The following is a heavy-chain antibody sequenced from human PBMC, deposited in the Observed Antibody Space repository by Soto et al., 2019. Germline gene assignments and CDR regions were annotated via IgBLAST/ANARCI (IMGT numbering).Heavy chain of an antibody. CDR2: IGTAGDT. CDR3: ARSPPGGYHYYYGMDV. V-gene: IGHV3-13*04. CDR1: GFTFSSYD. D-gene: IGHD3-22*01. Sequence: GGSLRLSCAASGFTFSSYDMQWVRQATGRGLEWVSAIGTAGDTYYPGSVKGRFTISRENAKNSLYLQMNSLRAGDTAVYYCARSPPGGYHYYYGMDVWGQGTTVTVSS. J-gene: IGHJ6*02.